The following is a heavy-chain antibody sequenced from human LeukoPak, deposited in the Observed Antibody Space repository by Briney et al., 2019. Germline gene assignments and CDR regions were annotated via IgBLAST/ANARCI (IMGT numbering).Heavy chain of an antibody. V-gene: IGHV3-23*01. CDR1: GFTFDTYV. CDR2: ISAVFPNT. D-gene: IGHD3-22*01. J-gene: IGHJ3*02. CDR3: AKSDYYDSSGYSPSAFDI. Sequence: GGSLRVSCAASGFTFDTYVMAWFRQAPGKGLEWVSTISAVFPNTYSADSVKGRFTISRDNSKSTLYLQMNSLRAEDTAVYYCAKSDYYDSSGYSPSAFDIWGQGTMVTVSS.